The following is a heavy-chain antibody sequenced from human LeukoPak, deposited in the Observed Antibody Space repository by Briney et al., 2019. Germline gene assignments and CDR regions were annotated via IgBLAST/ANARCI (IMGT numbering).Heavy chain of an antibody. CDR2: LYYSGST. J-gene: IGHJ6*02. Sequence: SETLSLTCTVSGYSISSGYYWGWIRQPPGKGLEWIGSLYYSGSTYYNPSLKSRVTISVDTSQTQFSLNLRSVTAADTAVYYCARDVGATSFYYYGMDVWGQGTTVTVSS. CDR1: GYSISSGYY. CDR3: ARDVGATSFYYYGMDV. D-gene: IGHD1-26*01. V-gene: IGHV4-38-2*02.